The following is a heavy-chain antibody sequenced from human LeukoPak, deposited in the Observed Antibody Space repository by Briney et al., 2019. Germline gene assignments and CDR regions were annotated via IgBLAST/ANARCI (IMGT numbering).Heavy chain of an antibody. CDR2: IYPGDSGT. CDR1: GYSFTSYW. Sequence: GESLKISCKGSGYSFTSYWIGWVRQMPGKGLEWMGIIYPGDSGTRYSPSFQGQVTISADKSISTAYLQWSSLKASDTAVYYCARLGYCSSTSCYPGGRVPYYFDYWGQGTLVTVSS. CDR3: ARLGYCSSTSCYPGGRVPYYFDY. D-gene: IGHD2-2*01. V-gene: IGHV5-51*01. J-gene: IGHJ4*02.